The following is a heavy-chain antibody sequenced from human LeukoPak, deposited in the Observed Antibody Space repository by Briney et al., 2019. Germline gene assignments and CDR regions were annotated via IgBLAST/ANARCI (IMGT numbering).Heavy chain of an antibody. J-gene: IGHJ4*02. V-gene: IGHV3-23*01. D-gene: IGHD3-22*01. CDR2: ISGSGGST. CDR3: AKDRLPLNSGYYYVPFDY. Sequence: PGASLRLSCAASGFTFSSYAMSWVRQAPGKGLEWVSAISGSGGSTYYADSVKGRFTISRDNSKNTLYLQMNSLRAEDTAVYYCAKDRLPLNSGYYYVPFDYWGQGTLVTVSS. CDR1: GFTFSSYA.